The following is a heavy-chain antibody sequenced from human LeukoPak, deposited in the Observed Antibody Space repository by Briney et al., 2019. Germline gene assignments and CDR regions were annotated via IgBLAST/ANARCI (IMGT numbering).Heavy chain of an antibody. CDR2: IYPGDSDT. V-gene: IGHV5-51*01. CDR1: GYRFTTYW. Sequence: GESLKISLKVSGYRFTTYWIGWVRPLPGKGLEWMGIIYPGDSDTRYSPSFQGQVTISADNSINTTYLQWSSLKASDTAMYYRARPPNWDYGGVPTTSDCWGQGILVTVSS. J-gene: IGHJ4*02. D-gene: IGHD4/OR15-4a*01. CDR3: ARPPNWDYGGVPTTSDC.